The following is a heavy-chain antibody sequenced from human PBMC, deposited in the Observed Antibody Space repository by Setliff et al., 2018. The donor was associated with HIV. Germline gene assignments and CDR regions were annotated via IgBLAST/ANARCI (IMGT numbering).Heavy chain of an antibody. J-gene: IGHJ4*02. CDR3: ARDRQDYSAGSYIYYFDC. Sequence: ASVKVSCKASGYTFTTYAISWVRQAPGQGLEWMGWISTHNDDTDYAQKFQGRVTMTRDTSTSTVYMELRSLRSDDTAVYYCARDRQDYSAGSYIYYFDCWGQGTLVTVSS. V-gene: IGHV1-18*01. CDR2: ISTHNDDT. D-gene: IGHD3-10*01. CDR1: GYTFTTYA.